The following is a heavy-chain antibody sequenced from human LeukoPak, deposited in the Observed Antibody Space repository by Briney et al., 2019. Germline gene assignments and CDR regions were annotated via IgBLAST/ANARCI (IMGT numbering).Heavy chain of an antibody. CDR1: GGSITGSTYY. CDR2: VIHSGTT. V-gene: IGHV4-39*01. D-gene: IGHD3-22*01. Sequence: SETLSLTCTVSGGSITGSTYYWGWIRQPPGKGLEWIVSVIHSGTTYYNPSLRSRVIVSMDTSKKQFSLRLSSVTAADTAVYYCARHDYDSSGHRRDYYFDYWSQRTLVTVSS. J-gene: IGHJ4*02. CDR3: ARHDYDSSGHRRDYYFDY.